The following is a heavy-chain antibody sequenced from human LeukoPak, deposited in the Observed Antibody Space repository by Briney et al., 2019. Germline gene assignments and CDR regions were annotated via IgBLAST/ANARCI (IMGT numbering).Heavy chain of an antibody. CDR1: GGSFSGYY. CDR2: INHSGST. CDR3: ARATIYDYVWGSYRQNWFDP. Sequence: SETLSLTCAVYGGSFSGYYWSWIRQPPGKGLEWIGEINHSGSTNYNPSLKSRVTISVDTSKNQFSLKLSSVTAADTAVYYCARATIYDYVWGSYRQNWFDPWGQGTLVTVSS. D-gene: IGHD3-16*02. V-gene: IGHV4-34*01. J-gene: IGHJ5*02.